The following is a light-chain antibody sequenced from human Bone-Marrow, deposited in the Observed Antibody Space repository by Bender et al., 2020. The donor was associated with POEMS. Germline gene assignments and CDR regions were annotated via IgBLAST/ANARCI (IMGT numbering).Light chain of an antibody. Sequence: QSALAQPASVSGSPGQSITISCTGTNSDVGSYNFVSWYQQHPGKAPKLMIFEGNKRPSGVSDRFSGSKSGSTASLTISGLRAEDEADYYCCSYDATTTLFVFGPGTKVAVL. CDR3: CSYDATTTLFV. CDR2: EGN. V-gene: IGLV2-23*01. J-gene: IGLJ1*01. CDR1: NSDVGSYNF.